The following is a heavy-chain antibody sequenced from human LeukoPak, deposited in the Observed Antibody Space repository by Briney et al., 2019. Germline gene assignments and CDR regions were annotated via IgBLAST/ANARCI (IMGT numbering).Heavy chain of an antibody. D-gene: IGHD6-19*01. CDR3: ARARGKYSSGRHKPNDY. CDR1: GGSFSGYY. Sequence: SETLSLTCAVYGGSFSGYYWSWIRQPPRKGLEWIGEINHSGSTNYNPSLKSRVTISVDTSKNQFSLKLSSVTAADTAVYYCARARGKYSSGRHKPNDYWGQGTLVSVSS. V-gene: IGHV4-34*01. J-gene: IGHJ4*02. CDR2: INHSGST.